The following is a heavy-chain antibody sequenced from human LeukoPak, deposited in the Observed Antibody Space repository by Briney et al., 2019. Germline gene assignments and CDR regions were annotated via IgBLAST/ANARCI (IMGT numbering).Heavy chain of an antibody. D-gene: IGHD1-1*01. CDR1: GFTFRSYA. V-gene: IGHV3-30*04. J-gene: IGHJ4*02. CDR2: ISYDGSNK. Sequence: GGSLRLSCAASGFTFRSYAMHWVRQAPGKGLEWVAVISYDGSNKYYIDSVKGRFTISRDNSKNTLYLQMNSLRTEDTALYYCARGSHRWATTNGNFDYWGQGTLVTVSS. CDR3: ARGSHRWATTNGNFDY.